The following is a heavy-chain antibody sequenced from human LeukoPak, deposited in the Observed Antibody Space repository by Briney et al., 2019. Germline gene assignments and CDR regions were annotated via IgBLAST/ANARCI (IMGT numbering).Heavy chain of an antibody. CDR3: ARERWDYKQLVIDY. D-gene: IGHD6-13*01. Sequence: ASVKVSCKASGYTFTSYGISWVRQAPGQGLEWMGWIGAYNGNTNYAQKLQGRVTMTTDTSTSTAYMELRSLRSDDTAVYYCARERWDYKQLVIDYWGQGTLVTVSS. CDR1: GYTFTSYG. V-gene: IGHV1-18*01. J-gene: IGHJ4*02. CDR2: IGAYNGNT.